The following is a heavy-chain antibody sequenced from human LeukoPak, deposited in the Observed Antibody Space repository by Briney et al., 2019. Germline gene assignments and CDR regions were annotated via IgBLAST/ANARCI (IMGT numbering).Heavy chain of an antibody. V-gene: IGHV1-2*02. CDR1: GYTFTGYY. CDR3: AREVGYSYGYVSDAFDI. J-gene: IGHJ3*02. Sequence: ASVKVSCKASGYTFTGYYMHWVRQAPGQGLEWMGWINPNSGGTNYAQKFQGRVTMTRDTSISTAYMELSRLRSDDTAVYYCAREVGYSYGYVSDAFDIWGQGTMVTVSS. D-gene: IGHD5-18*01. CDR2: INPNSGGT.